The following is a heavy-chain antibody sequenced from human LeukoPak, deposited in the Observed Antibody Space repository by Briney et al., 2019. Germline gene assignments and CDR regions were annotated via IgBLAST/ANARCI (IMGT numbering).Heavy chain of an antibody. V-gene: IGHV3-23*01. CDR2: ISGSGGST. Sequence: GGSLRLSCAASGFTFSSYAMSWVRQAPGKGLEWVSAISGSGGSTYYADSVKGRFTISRDNSKNTLYLQMNSLRAEDTAVYYCAKELLRFLEWAGDYFDYWGQGTLVTVSS. CDR3: AKELLRFLEWAGDYFDY. D-gene: IGHD3-3*01. J-gene: IGHJ4*02. CDR1: GFTFSSYA.